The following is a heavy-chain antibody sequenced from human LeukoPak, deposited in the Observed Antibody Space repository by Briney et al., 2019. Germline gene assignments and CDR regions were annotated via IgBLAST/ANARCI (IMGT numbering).Heavy chain of an antibody. CDR2: MNPNSGNT. CDR1: GYTFTSYD. CDR3: ARTPIAVAAYYYCYMDV. D-gene: IGHD6-19*01. Sequence: ASVKVSCKASGYTFTSYDINWVRQATGQGLEWMGWMNPNSGNTGYAQKFQGRVTMTRNTSISTAYMELSSLRSEDTAVYYCARTPIAVAAYYYCYMDVWGKGATVTMSS. V-gene: IGHV1-8*01. J-gene: IGHJ6*03.